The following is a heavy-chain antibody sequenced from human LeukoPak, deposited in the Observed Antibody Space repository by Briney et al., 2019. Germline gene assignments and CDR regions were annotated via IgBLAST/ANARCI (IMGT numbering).Heavy chain of an antibody. V-gene: IGHV4-34*01. CDR3: ARIRCGHSGSVCYNH. J-gene: IGHJ4*02. CDR1: GVSINDYY. Sequence: PSETLSLTCGVFGVSINDYYWSWIRQSPGKGLEWIGEISHTEGTRYNPSLESRVTMSVGTSENQLSLKLVFVTAADTAVYYCARIRCGHSGSVCYNHWGLGTLVTVSS. D-gene: IGHD3-9*01. CDR2: ISHTEGT.